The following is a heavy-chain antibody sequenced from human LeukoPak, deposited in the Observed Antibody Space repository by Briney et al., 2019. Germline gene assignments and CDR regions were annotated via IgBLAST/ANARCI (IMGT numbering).Heavy chain of an antibody. CDR3: AKGGTAIRESDY. Sequence: GGSLRLSCAASGFTFSSCAMGWVRQAPGEGLEWVSAITNGDSTFYADSVKGRFTISRDNSKNMVHLQLSSLRAEDTAIYYCAKGGTAIRESDYWGLGTLVTVSS. V-gene: IGHV3-23*01. D-gene: IGHD2-21*02. J-gene: IGHJ4*02. CDR2: ITNGDST. CDR1: GFTFSSCA.